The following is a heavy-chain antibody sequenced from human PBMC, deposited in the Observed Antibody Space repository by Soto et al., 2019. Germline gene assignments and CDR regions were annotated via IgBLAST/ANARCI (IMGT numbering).Heavy chain of an antibody. D-gene: IGHD2-8*01. CDR1: GYTFTRYG. V-gene: IGHV1-18*01. Sequence: QGHLVQSGAEVKKPGASVKVSCKASGYTFTRYGISWVRQAPGQGLEWMGWISGYNGDTNHAQNLQDRVTMTIDTSTNTAYMELRSPTSDDTAVYYCAKNGQPPYYYYGLDVWGQGTTVTVSS. J-gene: IGHJ6*02. CDR3: AKNGQPPYYYYGLDV. CDR2: ISGYNGDT.